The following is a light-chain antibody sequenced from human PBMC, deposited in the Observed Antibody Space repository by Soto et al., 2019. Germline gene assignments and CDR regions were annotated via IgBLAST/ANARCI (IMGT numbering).Light chain of an antibody. J-gene: IGKJ1*01. V-gene: IGKV1-5*03. Sequence: DIQMTQSPSTLSASVGDRVAITCRASQSINIWLAWYQQKPGQAPTLLIYKASSLERGVPSRFSGSGSGTEFTLTISDLQPDDCETYYCQQYYRYSKTFGQGTKV. CDR3: QQYYRYSKT. CDR1: QSINIW. CDR2: KAS.